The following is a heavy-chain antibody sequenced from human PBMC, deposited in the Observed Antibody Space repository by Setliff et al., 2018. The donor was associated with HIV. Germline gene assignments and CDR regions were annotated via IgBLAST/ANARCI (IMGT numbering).Heavy chain of an antibody. CDR3: ARDANYNFRSGHYTSPSYFDY. V-gene: IGHV3-33*01. D-gene: IGHD3-3*01. CDR1: GFTFSSYG. J-gene: IGHJ4*02. Sequence: GGSLRLSCAASGFTFSSYGMHWVRQPPGKGLEWVAVIWYDGSYKYYADSVKGRFTSSRDNSKNTLDRQMNSLRAENTAVYYCARDANYNFRSGHYTSPSYFDYWGQGTLVTVSS. CDR2: IWYDGSYK.